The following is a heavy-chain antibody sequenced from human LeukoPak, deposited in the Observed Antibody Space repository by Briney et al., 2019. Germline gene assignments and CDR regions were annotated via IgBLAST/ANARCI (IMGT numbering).Heavy chain of an antibody. CDR2: IYYSGST. V-gene: IGHV4-39*01. J-gene: IGHJ6*02. CDR1: GGSISSSSYY. D-gene: IGHD3-22*01. CDR3: ARHLNPTYYYDSSGYHYGMDV. Sequence: SETLSLTCTVSGGSISSSSYYWGWIRQPPGKGLEWIGSIYYSGSTYYNPPLKSRVTISVDTSKNQFSLKLSSVTAADTAVYYCARHLNPTYYYDSSGYHYGMDVWGQGTTVTVSS.